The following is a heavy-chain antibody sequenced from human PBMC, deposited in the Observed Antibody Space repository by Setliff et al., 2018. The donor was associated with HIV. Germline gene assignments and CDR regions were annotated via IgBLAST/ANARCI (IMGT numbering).Heavy chain of an antibody. J-gene: IGHJ3*02. Sequence: SVKVSCKASGYTFTAYYMNWVRQAPGQGLEWMGRVNPNSGGTNYAQKFQGRVTMTRDTSISTAYMELRRLRSDDTAVYYCASKVYCTNGVCLDAFDTWGQGTMVTVSS. CDR2: VNPNSGGT. V-gene: IGHV1-2*06. D-gene: IGHD2-8*01. CDR1: GYTFTAYY. CDR3: ASKVYCTNGVCLDAFDT.